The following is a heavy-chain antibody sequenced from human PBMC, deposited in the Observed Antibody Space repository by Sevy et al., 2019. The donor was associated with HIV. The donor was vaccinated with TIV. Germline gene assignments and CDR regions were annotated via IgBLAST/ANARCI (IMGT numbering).Heavy chain of an antibody. CDR1: GFKFDDYA. D-gene: IGHD4-4*01. Sequence: GGSLRLSCTASGFKFDDYAMHWVRQAPGKGLEWVSGLSWNGDTIGYAGSVKGRFIISRDNAKNSQFLQIDSLRAEDTAFYYCAKGDISNWFPFFDYWGQGTLVTVSS. J-gene: IGHJ4*02. CDR3: AKGDISNWFPFFDY. V-gene: IGHV3-9*01. CDR2: LSWNGDTI.